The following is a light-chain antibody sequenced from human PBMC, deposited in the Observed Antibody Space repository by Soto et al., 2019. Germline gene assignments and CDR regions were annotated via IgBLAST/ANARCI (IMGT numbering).Light chain of an antibody. CDR2: GVT. Sequence: QSALTQPPSASGSPGQSVTISCTGTSSDVGGYNFVSWYQHHPGKGPKLMIYGVTKRPSGVPDRFSGSKSGNTASLTVSGLQTEDEADYYCSSYAGSNILFGGGTKLTVL. V-gene: IGLV2-8*01. CDR3: SSYAGSNIL. CDR1: SSDVGGYNF. J-gene: IGLJ2*01.